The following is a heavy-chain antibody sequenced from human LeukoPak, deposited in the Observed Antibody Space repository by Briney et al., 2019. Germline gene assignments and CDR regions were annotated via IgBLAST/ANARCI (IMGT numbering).Heavy chain of an antibody. J-gene: IGHJ4*02. CDR1: GYSISSGYY. CDR3: ARLWPFDY. V-gene: IGHV4-38-2*02. CDR2: IYYSGST. D-gene: IGHD3-10*01. Sequence: SETLSLTCTVSGYSISSGYYWGWIRQPPGKGLEWIGSIYYSGSTYYNPSLKSRVTISVDTSKNQFSLKLSPVTAADTAVYYCARLWPFDYWGQGTLVTVSS.